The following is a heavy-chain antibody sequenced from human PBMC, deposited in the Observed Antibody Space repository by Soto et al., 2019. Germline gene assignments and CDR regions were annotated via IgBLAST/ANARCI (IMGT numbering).Heavy chain of an antibody. CDR1: GFTFSSNS. D-gene: IGHD3-9*01. J-gene: IGHJ4*02. V-gene: IGHV3-21*01. CDR3: ARVVNRYYDILTGSPDY. Sequence: PGGSLKLPCAAYGFTFSSNSMNWVCQAPGKGLVWFSSISSNSIYTYYAHSVKGRFTISRDNAKNSLYLQMNSLRAEDTAVYYCARVVNRYYDILTGSPDYWGQGTLVTVSS. CDR2: ISSNSIYT.